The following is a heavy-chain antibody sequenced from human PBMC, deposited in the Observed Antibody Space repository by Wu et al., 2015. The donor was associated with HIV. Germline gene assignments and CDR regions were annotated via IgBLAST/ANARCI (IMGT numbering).Heavy chain of an antibody. V-gene: IGHV1-8*01. Sequence: QVQLVQSGAEVKKPGASVKVSCKASGYTFTSYDINWVRQATGQGLEWMGWMNPNSGNTGYAQKFQGRVTMTRNTSISTAYMELSSLRSEDTAVYYCARGLRKWDSLKRGLLDYWGQGTLVTVSS. J-gene: IGHJ4*02. D-gene: IGHD1-26*01. CDR1: GYTFTSYD. CDR3: ARGLRKWDSLKRGLLDY. CDR2: MNPNSGNT.